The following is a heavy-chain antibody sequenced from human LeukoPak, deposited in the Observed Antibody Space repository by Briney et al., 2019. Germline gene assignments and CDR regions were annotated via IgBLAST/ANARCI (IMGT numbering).Heavy chain of an antibody. CDR2: ISSSGSTI. V-gene: IGHV3-11*04. CDR3: ARDEYYYDSSTGFDY. D-gene: IGHD3-22*01. Sequence: PGGSLRLSCAASGFTFSDYYMSWIRLAPGKGLEWVSYISSSGSTIYYADSVKGRFTISRDNAKNSLYLQMNSLRAEDTAVYYCARDEYYYDSSTGFDYWGQGTLVTVSS. J-gene: IGHJ4*02. CDR1: GFTFSDYY.